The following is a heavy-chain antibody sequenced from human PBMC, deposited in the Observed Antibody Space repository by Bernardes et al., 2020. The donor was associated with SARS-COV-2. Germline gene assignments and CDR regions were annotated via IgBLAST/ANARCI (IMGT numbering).Heavy chain of an antibody. D-gene: IGHD2-15*01. Sequence: SETLSLTCTVSGGSISSYYWSWLRQPPGKGLEWIGYIYYSGSTNYNPSLKSRVTISVDTSKNQFSLKLSSVTAADTAVYYCARLRWYPEAGYYYGMDVWGQGTTVTVSS. V-gene: IGHV4-59*08. CDR2: IYYSGST. CDR1: GGSISSYY. J-gene: IGHJ6*02. CDR3: ARLRWYPEAGYYYGMDV.